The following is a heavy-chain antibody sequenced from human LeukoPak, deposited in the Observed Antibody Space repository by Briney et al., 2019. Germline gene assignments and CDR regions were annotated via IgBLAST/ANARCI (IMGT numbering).Heavy chain of an antibody. J-gene: IGHJ4*02. Sequence: SETLSLTCTVSGDSISSDYWSWIRQPPGKGLEWIGYINYSGSTNYNPSLKSRVTISIDTSKNQFSLKLSSVTAADTAVYYCARATYSNYVYYFDYWGEGGMVADCS. CDR1: GDSISSDY. V-gene: IGHV4-59*01. CDR2: INYSGST. CDR3: ARATYSNYVYYFDY. D-gene: IGHD4-11*01.